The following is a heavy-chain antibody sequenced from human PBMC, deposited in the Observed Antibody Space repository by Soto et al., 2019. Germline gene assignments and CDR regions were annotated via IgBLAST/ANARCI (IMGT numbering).Heavy chain of an antibody. Sequence: GGSLRLSCAASGFTFSDYYMSWIRQAPGKGLEWVSYISSSSSYTNYADSVKGRFTISRDNAKNSLYLQMNSLRAEDTAVYYCARVRGWFGELSVGYFDYWGQGTLVTVSS. CDR3: ARVRGWFGELSVGYFDY. D-gene: IGHD3-10*01. CDR1: GFTFSDYY. V-gene: IGHV3-11*06. CDR2: ISSSSSYT. J-gene: IGHJ4*02.